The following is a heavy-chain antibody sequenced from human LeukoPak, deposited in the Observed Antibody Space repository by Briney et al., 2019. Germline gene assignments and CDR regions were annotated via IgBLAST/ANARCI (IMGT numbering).Heavy chain of an antibody. D-gene: IGHD4-23*01. CDR3: AREGGPYGGNSLQPGFDY. CDR1: GGTFSSYA. Sequence: ASVKVSCKASGGTFSSYAISWVRQAPGQGLEWMGGIIPIFGTANYAQKFQGRVTITTDESTSTAYMELSSLRSEDSAVYYCAREGGPYGGNSLQPGFDYWGQGTLVTVSS. J-gene: IGHJ4*02. V-gene: IGHV1-69*05. CDR2: IIPIFGTA.